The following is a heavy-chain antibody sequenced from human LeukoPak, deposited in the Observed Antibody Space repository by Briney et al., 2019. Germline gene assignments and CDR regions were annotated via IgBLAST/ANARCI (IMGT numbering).Heavy chain of an antibody. V-gene: IGHV3-21*04. D-gene: IGHD6-13*01. CDR2: ISSSSSYI. CDR3: ARDRESSDWYGGTYFYYYHMDV. CDR1: GFTFSSYS. Sequence: GGPLRLSCAASGFTFSSYSMNWVCQAPGKGLEWVSSISSSSSYIYYADSVKGRFTISRDNAKNSLYLQMNSLRAEDTAVYYCARDRESSDWYGGTYFYYYHMDVWGKGTTVTISS. J-gene: IGHJ6*03.